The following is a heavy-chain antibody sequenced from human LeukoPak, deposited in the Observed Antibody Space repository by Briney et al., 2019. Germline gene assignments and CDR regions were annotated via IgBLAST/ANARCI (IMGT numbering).Heavy chain of an antibody. J-gene: IGHJ4*02. CDR1: GFTFRSYA. V-gene: IGHV3-21*01. Sequence: GGSLRLSCAVSGFTFRSYAMNWVRQAPGKGLEWVSSISSSGTYIYYADSVKGRFTISRDNAKNSVYLQMNRLRAEDAAVYYCARELGAFDSSDYYYTYWGQGTLVTVSS. CDR2: ISSSGTYI. D-gene: IGHD3-22*01. CDR3: ARELGAFDSSDYYYTY.